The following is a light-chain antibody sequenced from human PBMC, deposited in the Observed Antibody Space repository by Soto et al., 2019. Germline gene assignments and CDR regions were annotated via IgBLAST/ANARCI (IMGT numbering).Light chain of an antibody. CDR2: WAS. CDR3: QQYYTTPLT. CDR1: QNILYSSNNKDY. Sequence: DIVMTQSPDSLAVSLGERATINCKSSQNILYSSNNKDYLAWYQQKPGQPPRLLIYWASTRESVVPDRFSGSGSETDFTLTISSLQAEDVAVYYCQQYYTTPLTFGGGTKVEIK. J-gene: IGKJ4*01. V-gene: IGKV4-1*01.